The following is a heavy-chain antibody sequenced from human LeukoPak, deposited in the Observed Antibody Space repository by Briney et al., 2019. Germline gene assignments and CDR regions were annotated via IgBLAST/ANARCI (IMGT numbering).Heavy chain of an antibody. J-gene: IGHJ3*02. CDR3: ATSSGRGGDAFDI. CDR2: ISGSGGST. CDR1: GFTFSSYA. Sequence: PGGSLRLSCAASGFTFSSYAMSWVRQVPGKGLEWVSAISGSGGSTYYADSVKGRFTISRDNSKNTLYLQMNSLRAEDTAVYYCATSSGRGGDAFDIWGQGTMVTVSS. V-gene: IGHV3-23*01. D-gene: IGHD1-26*01.